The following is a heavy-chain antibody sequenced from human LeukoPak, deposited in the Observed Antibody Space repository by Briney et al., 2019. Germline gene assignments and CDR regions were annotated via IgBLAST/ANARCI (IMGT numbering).Heavy chain of an antibody. J-gene: IGHJ5*02. CDR1: GGSISSYY. CDR2: IYTSGST. CDR3: ARTTVTTWHNWFDP. D-gene: IGHD4-17*01. V-gene: IGHV4-4*07. Sequence: SETLSLTCTVSGGSISSYYWSWIRQPAGKGLEWIGRIYTSGSTNYNPSLKSRVTMSVDTSKNQFSLKLSSVTAADTAVYYCARTTVTTWHNWFDPWGQGTLVTVSS.